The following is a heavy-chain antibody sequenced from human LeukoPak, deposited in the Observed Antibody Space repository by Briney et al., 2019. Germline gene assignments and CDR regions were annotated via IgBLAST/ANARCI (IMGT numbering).Heavy chain of an antibody. CDR1: GFTFSSYG. J-gene: IGHJ4*02. V-gene: IGHV3-30*02. D-gene: IGHD3-10*01. CDR2: IRYDGSNK. CDR3: ARERFHGSGAPKYDY. Sequence: GGSLRLSCAASGFTFSSYGMHWVRQAPGKGLEWVAFIRYDGSNKYYADSVKGRFTISRDNSKNTLYLQMNSLRAEDTAVYYCARERFHGSGAPKYDYWGQGTLVTVSS.